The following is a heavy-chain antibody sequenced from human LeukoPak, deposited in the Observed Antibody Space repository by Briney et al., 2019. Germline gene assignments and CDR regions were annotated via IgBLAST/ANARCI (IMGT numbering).Heavy chain of an antibody. J-gene: IGHJ6*03. CDR1: GFTFNIYA. CDR3: ARGPETTGFYYYMDV. Sequence: GGSLRLSCAASGFTFNIYAMHWVRQAPGKGLEWVALISYDGSRKYYADSVKGRFTISRDNSKNTMYVEMDSLRAEDTAVYYCARGPETTGFYYYMDVWGKGTTVTVSS. D-gene: IGHD4-17*01. V-gene: IGHV3-30-3*01. CDR2: ISYDGSRK.